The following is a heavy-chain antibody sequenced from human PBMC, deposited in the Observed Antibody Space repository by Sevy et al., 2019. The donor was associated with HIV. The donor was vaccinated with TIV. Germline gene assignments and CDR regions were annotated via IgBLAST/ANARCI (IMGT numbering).Heavy chain of an antibody. CDR3: ARGGSDGNY. Sequence: ASVKVSCKASGYTFSDYSIYWIRQAPGQGFEWMGWINAASGVTNFAQKFQGRVTMTRDTSINTAYMELYRLTSDDTAVYNCARGGSDGNYWGQGTLVTVSS. J-gene: IGHJ4*02. D-gene: IGHD5-12*01. CDR2: INAASGVT. CDR1: GYTFSDYS. V-gene: IGHV1-2*02.